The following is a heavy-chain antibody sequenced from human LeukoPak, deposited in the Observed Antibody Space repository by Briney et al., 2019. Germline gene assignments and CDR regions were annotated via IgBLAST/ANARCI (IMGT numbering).Heavy chain of an antibody. Sequence: GGSLRLSCAAAGFTFSSYAMSWVRQAPGKGLEWVSAISGSGGSTYYADSVKGRFTISRDNSKSTLYLQMNSLRAEDTAVYYCAKDGPIIAVAGIDYWGQGTLVTVSS. CDR3: AKDGPIIAVAGIDY. J-gene: IGHJ4*02. CDR2: ISGSGGST. CDR1: GFTFSSYA. V-gene: IGHV3-23*01. D-gene: IGHD6-19*01.